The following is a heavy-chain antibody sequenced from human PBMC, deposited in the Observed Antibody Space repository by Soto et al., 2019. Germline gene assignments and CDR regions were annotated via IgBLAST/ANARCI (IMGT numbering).Heavy chain of an antibody. Sequence: QVQLVESGGGVVQPGRSLSLSCEASGFTFRNYVMHWVRQAPGKGLEWVAVISSDGSNKYYADSVKGRFTISRDNSKNTLYLPMNSLRIEDTAVYYCTTDRATHRNYWGQGTLVTVSS. V-gene: IGHV3-30*03. J-gene: IGHJ4*02. CDR2: ISSDGSNK. D-gene: IGHD5-12*01. CDR3: TTDRATHRNY. CDR1: GFTFRNYV.